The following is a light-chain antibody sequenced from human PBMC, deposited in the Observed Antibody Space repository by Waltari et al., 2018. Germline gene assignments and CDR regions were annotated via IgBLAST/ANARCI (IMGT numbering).Light chain of an antibody. CDR2: AAT. Sequence: QSALSHPASLPGSPGQSIPLPPPSARRDLGCLNSVSWSQQTPLKAPKLSIFAATHRPSGVSIRFSGSTAGNTVSLTISGLQAEDEADYYCSSYASSNFLVFGGGTKVTVL. CDR1: RRDLGCLNS. J-gene: IGLJ3*02. V-gene: IGLV2-14*01. CDR3: SSYASSNFLV.